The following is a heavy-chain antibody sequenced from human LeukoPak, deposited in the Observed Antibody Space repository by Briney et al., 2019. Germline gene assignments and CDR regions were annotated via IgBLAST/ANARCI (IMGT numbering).Heavy chain of an antibody. Sequence: GGSLRLSCAASGFTFSSYWMSWVRQAPGKGLEWVANIKQDGSEKYYVDSVKGRFTISRDNAKNSLYLQMNSLRAEDTAVYYCARSSGYDSSGYRAFDYWGQGTLVTVSS. CDR3: ARSSGYDSSGYRAFDY. V-gene: IGHV3-7*01. J-gene: IGHJ4*02. CDR2: IKQDGSEK. CDR1: GFTFSSYW. D-gene: IGHD3-22*01.